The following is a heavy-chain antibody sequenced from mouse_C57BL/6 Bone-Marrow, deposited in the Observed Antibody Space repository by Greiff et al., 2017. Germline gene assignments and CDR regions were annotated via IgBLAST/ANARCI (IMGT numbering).Heavy chain of an antibody. D-gene: IGHD2-3*01. V-gene: IGHV1-64*01. CDR1: GYTFTSYW. Sequence: QVQLQQPGAELVKPGASVKLSCKASGYTFTSYWMHWVKQRPGQGLEWIGMIHPNSGSTNYNEKFKSKATLTVDKSSSTAYMQLSSLTSEDSAVYYCARDDGYYAYYFDYWGQGTTLTVSS. CDR2: IHPNSGST. J-gene: IGHJ2*01. CDR3: ARDDGYYAYYFDY.